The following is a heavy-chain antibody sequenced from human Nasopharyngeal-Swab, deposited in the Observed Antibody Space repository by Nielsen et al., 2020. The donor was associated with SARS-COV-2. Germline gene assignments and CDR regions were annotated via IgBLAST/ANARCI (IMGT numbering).Heavy chain of an antibody. V-gene: IGHV4-30-4*01. J-gene: IGHJ6*02. CDR2: IYYSGST. D-gene: IGHD2-2*01. Sequence: WIRQRPGKGLEWIGYIYYSGSTYYNPSLKSRVTISVDTSKNQFSLKLSSVTAADTAVYYCARDAAGYCSSTSCYAGTGMDVWGQGTTVTVSS. CDR3: ARDAAGYCSSTSCYAGTGMDV.